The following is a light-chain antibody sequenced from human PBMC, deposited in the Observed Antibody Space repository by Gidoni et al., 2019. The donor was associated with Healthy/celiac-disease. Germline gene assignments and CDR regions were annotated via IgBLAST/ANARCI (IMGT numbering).Light chain of an antibody. J-gene: IGLJ1*01. V-gene: IGLV2-23*02. Sequence: QSALTQPASVSGSPGQSITISCTGTRSDVWSYNLVSWYQQHPGKAPQLMIYEVKKPPLGGSKRLPGFKAWNTALLTISGLQAEDEADYYCCSYAGSSTSLYVFGTGTKVTVL. CDR1: RSDVWSYNL. CDR3: CSYAGSSTSLYV. CDR2: EVK.